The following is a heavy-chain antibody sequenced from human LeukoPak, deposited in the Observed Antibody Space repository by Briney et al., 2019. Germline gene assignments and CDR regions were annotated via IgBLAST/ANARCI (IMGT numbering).Heavy chain of an antibody. CDR3: ATGEPYYYYGMDV. V-gene: IGHV3-66*02. CDR2: IYSGGST. Sequence: GGSLRLSCAASGFTVSSNYMSWVRQAPGKGLEWVSVIYSGGSTYYADSVKGRFTISRDNSKNTLYLQMNGLRAEDTAVYYCATGEPYYYYGMDVWGQGTTVTVSS. J-gene: IGHJ6*02. CDR1: GFTVSSNY.